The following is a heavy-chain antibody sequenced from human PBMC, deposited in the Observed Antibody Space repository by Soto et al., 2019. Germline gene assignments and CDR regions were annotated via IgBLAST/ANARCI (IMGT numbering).Heavy chain of an antibody. CDR3: ARVPAAFYYYYGMDV. CDR1: GFTVSSNY. Sequence: LRLSCAASGFTVSSNYMSWVRQAPGKGLEWVSVIYSGGSTYYADSVKGRFTISRDNSKNTLYLQMNSLRAEDTAVYYCARVPAAFYYYYGMDVWGQGTTVTVSS. D-gene: IGHD2-2*01. CDR2: IYSGGST. V-gene: IGHV3-66*01. J-gene: IGHJ6*02.